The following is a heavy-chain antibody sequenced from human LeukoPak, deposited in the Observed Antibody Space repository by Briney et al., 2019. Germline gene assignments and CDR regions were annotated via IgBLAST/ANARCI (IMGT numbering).Heavy chain of an antibody. CDR3: ASRQGLEPF. CDR1: GDSISSSNCY. CDR2: IYFSGGT. Sequence: SETLSLTCTVSGDSISSSNCYWGWIRQPPGKGLEWIGSIYFSGGTYYNTSLKSRVTISVDTSKNQFSLKLSSVTAADTAVYYCASRQGLEPFWGQGTLVTVSS. J-gene: IGHJ4*02. D-gene: IGHD1-14*01. V-gene: IGHV4-39*07.